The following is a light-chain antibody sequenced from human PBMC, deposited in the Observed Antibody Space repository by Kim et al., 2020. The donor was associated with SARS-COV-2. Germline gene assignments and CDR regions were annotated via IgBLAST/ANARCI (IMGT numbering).Light chain of an antibody. Sequence: EIVLTQSPATLSLSPGERATLSCRASQSVSSYLAWYQQKPGQAPRLLIYDASNRATGIPARFSGSGSGTDFTLTISSLEPEDFAVYYCQQRSNWPRTFGGGTKVDIQ. V-gene: IGKV3-11*01. CDR2: DAS. CDR3: QQRSNWPRT. CDR1: QSVSSY. J-gene: IGKJ4*01.